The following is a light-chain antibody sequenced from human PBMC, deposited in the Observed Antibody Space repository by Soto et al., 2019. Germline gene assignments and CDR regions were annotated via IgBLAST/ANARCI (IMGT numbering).Light chain of an antibody. V-gene: IGKV3-15*01. J-gene: IGKJ2*01. CDR1: ESLFGF. CDR3: QSYNDWPFA. Sequence: DIVLTQSPATLSMSPGDRVTLSCRASESLFGFLAWYQQKPGQAPRLLMYGVSTRATGIPARFSGGGSATDFTLTISSLQSEDSAFYFCQSYNDWPFASGLGTRLEI. CDR2: GVS.